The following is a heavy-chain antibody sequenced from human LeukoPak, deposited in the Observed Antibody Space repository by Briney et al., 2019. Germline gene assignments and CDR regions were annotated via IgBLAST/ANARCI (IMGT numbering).Heavy chain of an antibody. CDR3: ATKGGLTPNTLAM. D-gene: IGHD2-15*01. J-gene: IGHJ3*01. V-gene: IGHV1-2*02. Sequence: ASVKVSCKGSGYSFSVYYMHWVRQAPGQGLEWMGWMDPNSGDTIYAPKFQGRVSMTRDTSITTAYMELSSLTFDDSAIYYCATKGGLTPNTLAMWGHGTMVTVSS. CDR1: GYSFSVYY. CDR2: MDPNSGDT.